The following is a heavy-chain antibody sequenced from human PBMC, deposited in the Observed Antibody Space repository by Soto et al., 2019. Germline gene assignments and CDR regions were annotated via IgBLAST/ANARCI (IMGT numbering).Heavy chain of an antibody. CDR3: AKTDPLYYYYMDV. Sequence: PGGSLRLSCAASGYTISSLAMYWVRQPPGKGLEWVSGIGGSDGSTYYADSVKGRFTVSRDNSKNTLYLQMNSLRAEDTAVYYCAKTDPLYYYYMDVWGKGTTVNVSS. CDR2: IGGSDGST. J-gene: IGHJ6*03. CDR1: GYTISSLA. V-gene: IGHV3-23*01.